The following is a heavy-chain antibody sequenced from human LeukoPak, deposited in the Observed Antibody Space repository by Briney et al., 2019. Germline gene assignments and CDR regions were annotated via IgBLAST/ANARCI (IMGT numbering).Heavy chain of an antibody. Sequence: KTGGSLRLSCAASGFIFSDYYMSWIRQAPGKGLEWVSYISSGGSTIYYADSVKGRFTISRDNAKNSLYLQMNSLRAEDTAVYYCARDSSGYYDIFDYWGQGTLVTVSS. V-gene: IGHV3-11*04. CDR2: ISSGGSTI. CDR1: GFIFSDYY. D-gene: IGHD3-22*01. CDR3: ARDSSGYYDIFDY. J-gene: IGHJ4*02.